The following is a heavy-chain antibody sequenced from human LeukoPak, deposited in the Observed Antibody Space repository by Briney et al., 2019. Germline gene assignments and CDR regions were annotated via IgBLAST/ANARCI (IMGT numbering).Heavy chain of an antibody. CDR2: INSDGSST. CDR1: GFTFSSYW. CDR3: ARGAALGYCSGGSCYWDAFDI. V-gene: IGHV3-74*01. D-gene: IGHD2-15*01. Sequence: GGSLRLSCAASGFTFSSYWMHWVHQAPGKGLVWVSRINSDGSSTSYADSVKGRFTISRDNAKNTLYLQMNSLRAEDTAVYYCARGAALGYCSGGSCYWDAFDIWGQGTMVTVSS. J-gene: IGHJ3*02.